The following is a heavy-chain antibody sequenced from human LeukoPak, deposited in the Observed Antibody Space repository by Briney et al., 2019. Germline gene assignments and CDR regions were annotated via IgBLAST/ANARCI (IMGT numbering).Heavy chain of an antibody. Sequence: GASVKVSCKASGGTFSNYAISWVRQAPGQGLEWMGGIIPIFGTANYAQKFQGRVTITADESTSTAYMELSSLRSEDTAVYYCARHSTYYYDSSGYSPFDYWGQGTPVTVSS. V-gene: IGHV1-69*13. CDR1: GGTFSNYA. CDR3: ARHSTYYYDSSGYSPFDY. CDR2: IIPIFGTA. D-gene: IGHD3-22*01. J-gene: IGHJ4*02.